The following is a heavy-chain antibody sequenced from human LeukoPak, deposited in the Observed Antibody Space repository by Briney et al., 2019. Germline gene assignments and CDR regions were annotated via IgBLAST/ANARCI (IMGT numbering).Heavy chain of an antibody. CDR3: TRVSFAMIVLSNYYLDY. CDR2: IRSKAYGGTT. D-gene: IGHD3-22*01. CDR1: GFTFGDYA. Sequence: SLRLSCTASGFTFGDYAMSWVRQAPGKGLEWVGFIRSKAYGGTTEYAASVKGRFTISRDDSKSIAYLEMNSLKTEDTAVYYCTRVSFAMIVLSNYYLDYWGQGTLVTVSS. J-gene: IGHJ4*02. V-gene: IGHV3-49*04.